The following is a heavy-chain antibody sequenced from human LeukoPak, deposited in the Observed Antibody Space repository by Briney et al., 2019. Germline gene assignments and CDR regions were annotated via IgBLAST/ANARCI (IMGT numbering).Heavy chain of an antibody. V-gene: IGHV1-69*05. CDR3: ARESPYDYVWGSYRPYNWFDP. D-gene: IGHD3-16*02. Sequence: SVKVSCKASGGTFSSYAISWVRQAPGQGLEWMGGIIPIFGTANYAQKFQGRVTITTDESTSTAYMELSSLRSEDTAVYYCARESPYDYVWGSYRPYNWFDPWGQGTLVTVSS. J-gene: IGHJ5*02. CDR2: IIPIFGTA. CDR1: GGTFSSYA.